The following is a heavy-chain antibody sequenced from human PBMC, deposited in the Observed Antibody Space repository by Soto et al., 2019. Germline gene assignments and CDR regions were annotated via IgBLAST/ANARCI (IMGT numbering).Heavy chain of an antibody. CDR3: ARAPKGYYYMDV. CDR1: GFTFSDYY. CDR2: ISSSGSTI. Sequence: QVQLVESGGGLVKPGGSLRLSCAASGFTFSDYYMSWIRQAPGKGLEWVSYISSSGSTIYYADSVKGRFTISRDRVKNSLYLQMQRLRAEDAAVYSCARAPKGYYYMDVWGKGTTVTVSS. V-gene: IGHV3-11*01. J-gene: IGHJ6*03.